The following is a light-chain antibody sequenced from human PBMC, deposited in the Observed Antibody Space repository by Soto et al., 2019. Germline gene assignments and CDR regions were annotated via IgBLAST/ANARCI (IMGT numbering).Light chain of an antibody. CDR1: ESVSSS. CDR2: DAS. CDR3: HQRQSWPRT. V-gene: IGKV3-11*01. J-gene: IGKJ1*01. Sequence: EIVMTQSPATLCVSPGERATLSCRASESVSSSLAWYQHKPGQSPRLLIYDASNRATGIPARFSGSGSGTDFTLTISSLEPEDFALYYCHQRQSWPRTFGQGTKVDIK.